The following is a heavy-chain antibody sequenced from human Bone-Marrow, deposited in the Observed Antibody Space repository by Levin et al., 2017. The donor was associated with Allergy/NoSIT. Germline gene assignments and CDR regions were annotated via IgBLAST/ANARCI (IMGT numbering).Heavy chain of an antibody. J-gene: IGHJ4*02. CDR3: AKVGPDYDSSSFDH. CDR1: GFTFSSYA. D-gene: IGHD3-16*01. Sequence: GGSLRLSCAASGFTFSSYAMTWVRQAPGKGLEWVSGITGSGSSTNYSDSVTGRFTISRDNSKNTLSLQLNSLRAEDTAVYYCAKVGPDYDSSSFDHWGQGSLVTVSS. V-gene: IGHV3-23*01. CDR2: ITGSGSST.